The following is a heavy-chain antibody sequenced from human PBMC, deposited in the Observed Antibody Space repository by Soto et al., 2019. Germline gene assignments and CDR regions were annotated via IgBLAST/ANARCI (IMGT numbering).Heavy chain of an antibody. V-gene: IGHV2-5*01. CDR2: IYWNDDK. CDR3: AHRLNLAAGTGRNCFDP. D-gene: IGHD6-13*01. CDR1: GFSLSTSGVG. J-gene: IGHJ5*02. Sequence: SGPTLVNPTQTLTLTCTVSGFSLSTSGVGVGWIRQPPGKALEWLALIYWNDDKLYSPSLKSRLTIAKDTSKNQVVLTMTNMDPVDTATYYCAHRLNLAAGTGRNCFDPWGQGTLVTVSS.